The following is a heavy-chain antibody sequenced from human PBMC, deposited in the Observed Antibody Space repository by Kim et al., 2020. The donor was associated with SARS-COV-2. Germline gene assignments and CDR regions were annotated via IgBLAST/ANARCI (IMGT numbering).Heavy chain of an antibody. J-gene: IGHJ5*02. CDR3: ARGGIIPAASSWFDP. CDR2: INPSGGST. D-gene: IGHD2-2*01. V-gene: IGHV1-46*03. CDR1: GYTFTRYY. Sequence: ASVKVSCKASGYTFTRYYMHWVRQAPGQGLEWMGIINPSGGSTSYAQKFQGRVTMTRDTSTSTVYMELSSLRSEDTAMYYCARGGIIPAASSWFDPWGQGTLVTVSS.